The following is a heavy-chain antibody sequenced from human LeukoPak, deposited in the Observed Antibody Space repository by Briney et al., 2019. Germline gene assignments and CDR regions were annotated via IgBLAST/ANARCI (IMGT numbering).Heavy chain of an antibody. J-gene: IGHJ4*02. V-gene: IGHV4-34*01. CDR3: ARGRWLRPFDY. Sequence: TSETLSLTCAVYGGSFSGYYWSWIRQPPGKGLEWIGEINHSGSTNYNPSLKSRVTISVDTSKNQFSLKLSSVTAADTAVYYCARGRWLRPFDYWGQGTLATVSS. CDR1: GGSFSGYY. CDR2: INHSGST. D-gene: IGHD5-12*01.